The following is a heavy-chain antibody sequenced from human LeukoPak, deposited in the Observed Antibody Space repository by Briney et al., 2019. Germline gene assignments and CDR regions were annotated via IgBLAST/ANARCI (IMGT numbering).Heavy chain of an antibody. J-gene: IGHJ4*02. Sequence: PSETLSLTCAVYGGSFSGYYWSWIRQPPGKGLEWIGEIYHSGSTNYNPSLKSRVSISVDTSKNQFSLKLSSVTAADTAVYYCARVGYYGSGSYRYWGQGTLVTVSS. CDR1: GGSFSGYY. CDR3: ARVGYYGSGSYRY. CDR2: IYHSGST. D-gene: IGHD3-10*01. V-gene: IGHV4-34*01.